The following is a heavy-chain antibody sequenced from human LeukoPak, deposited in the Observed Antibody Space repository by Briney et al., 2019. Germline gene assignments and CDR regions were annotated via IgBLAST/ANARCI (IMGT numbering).Heavy chain of an antibody. CDR3: AKAVGPDY. CDR2: ISGSGGST. CDR1: GFTFSSHG. Sequence: GGTLRLSCAASGFTFSSHGINWVRQAPGKGLEWVSAISGSGGSTYYADSVKGRFTISRDNSKNTLYLQMNSLRAEDTAVYYCAKAVGPDYWGQGTLVTVSS. V-gene: IGHV3-23*01. J-gene: IGHJ4*02.